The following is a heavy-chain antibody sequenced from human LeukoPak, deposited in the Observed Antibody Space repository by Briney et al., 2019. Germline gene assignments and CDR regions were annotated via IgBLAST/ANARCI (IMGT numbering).Heavy chain of an antibody. CDR3: TRAYWIGFHFDS. CDR2: IYYSGTT. J-gene: IGHJ4*02. Sequence: SETLSLTCSVSGGSIRSGDYFWTWIRQPPGKGLEYIGYIYYSGTTYYNPSLKSRITMSVDMSANQFSLRLTSVSAADTAVYYCTRAYWIGFHFDSWGQGILVSVSS. D-gene: IGHD3-3*01. V-gene: IGHV4-30-4*01. CDR1: GGSIRSGDYF.